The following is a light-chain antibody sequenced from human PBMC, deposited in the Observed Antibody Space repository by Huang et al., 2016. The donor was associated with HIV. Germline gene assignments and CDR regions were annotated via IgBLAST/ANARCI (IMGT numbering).Light chain of an antibody. Sequence: DIVMTQSPDFLAVSLGERATINCKSSQTILHESDSRNYLAWYQQKPGQPPKLLIHWASIRKSGVPDRFIGSGSGTDFTLTISSLQAEDVAVYYCQQYYSSPFTFGPGTNVDI. CDR1: QTILHESDSRNY. J-gene: IGKJ3*01. V-gene: IGKV4-1*01. CDR2: WAS. CDR3: QQYYSSPFT.